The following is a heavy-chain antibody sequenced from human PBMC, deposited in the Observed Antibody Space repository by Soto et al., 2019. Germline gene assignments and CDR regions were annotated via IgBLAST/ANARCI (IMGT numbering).Heavy chain of an antibody. J-gene: IGHJ3*02. CDR1: GFTFSNAW. V-gene: IGHV3-15*01. CDR2: IKSKTEGGPT. D-gene: IGHD4-17*01. Sequence: EVQLVESGGGLVKPGGSLRLSCAAYGFTFSNAWMSWVRQAPGKGLEWGGRIKSKTEGGPTDYAAPVKDRFTISRADSKNTLYLQMNSLKTEDTSVYYCTTDERGYGDYMIEAADAFDIWGEGTMVTVSS. CDR3: TTDERGYGDYMIEAADAFDI.